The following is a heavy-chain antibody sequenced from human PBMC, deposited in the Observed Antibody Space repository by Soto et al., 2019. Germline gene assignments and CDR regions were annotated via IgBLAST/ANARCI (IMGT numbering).Heavy chain of an antibody. CDR3: ARDPSTSLDY. CDR2: INPSGGST. V-gene: IGHV1-46*01. J-gene: IGHJ4*02. Sequence: VASVKVSCKASGYTFTSYYMHWVRQAPGQGLEWMGLINPSGGSTTYAQRFQGRVTMTRDTSTSTVYMELSRLRSEDTAVYYCARDPSTSLDYWGQGTLVPVSS. D-gene: IGHD6-6*01. CDR1: GYTFTSYY.